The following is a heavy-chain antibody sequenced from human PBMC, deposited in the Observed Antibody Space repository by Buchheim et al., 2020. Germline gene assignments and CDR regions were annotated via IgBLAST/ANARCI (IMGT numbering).Heavy chain of an antibody. D-gene: IGHD2-15*01. CDR1: GYTFTGYY. CDR3: ARGRGYCSGGSCPRREYYGMDV. J-gene: IGHJ6*02. Sequence: QVQLVQSGAEVKKPGASVKVSCKASGYTFTGYYMHWVRQAPGQGLEWMGWINPNSGGTNYAQKFQGWVTMTRDTSISTAYMELSRLRSDDTAVYYCARGRGYCSGGSCPRREYYGMDVWGQGTT. CDR2: INPNSGGT. V-gene: IGHV1-2*04.